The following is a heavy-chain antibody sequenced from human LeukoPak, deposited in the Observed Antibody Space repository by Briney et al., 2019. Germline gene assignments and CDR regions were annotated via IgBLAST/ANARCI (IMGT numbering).Heavy chain of an antibody. CDR2: INHRGGT. J-gene: IGHJ3*02. Sequence: PSETLSLTCAVSGGSFSGYYWSWIRQPPGKGLEWVGEINHRGGTNYKPSLKSRVTISVDTSKNQFSLKLTSVTAADTAVYYCASSAVVDDAFDIWGQGTMVTVPS. V-gene: IGHV4-34*01. CDR3: ASSAVVDDAFDI. D-gene: IGHD3-22*01. CDR1: GGSFSGYY.